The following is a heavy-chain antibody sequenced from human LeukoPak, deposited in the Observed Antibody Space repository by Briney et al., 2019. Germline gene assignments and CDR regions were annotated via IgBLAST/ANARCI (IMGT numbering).Heavy chain of an antibody. V-gene: IGHV3-11*01. CDR3: ARCLKYSSGCGVDY. J-gene: IGHJ4*02. CDR1: AFTFIDYY. Sequence: GRSQSLSCPASAFTFIDYYMSWIRQARGKELECLSYVSSGGRTISSADSMQRRLTLSTDDAKHALYLQMNSLRAEDKAVYYCARCLKYSSGCGVDYWGQGTLVTVSS. D-gene: IGHD6-19*01. CDR2: VSSGGRTI.